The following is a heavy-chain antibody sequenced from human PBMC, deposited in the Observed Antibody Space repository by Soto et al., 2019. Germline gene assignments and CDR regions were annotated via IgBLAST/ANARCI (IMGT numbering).Heavy chain of an antibody. CDR1: GFTFSIYW. Sequence: GWSLRLSCAASGFTFSIYWMHWVRQVPGKGPEWVSRINDDGISTNYADSVKGRFTISRDNAKNTLYLQMNALRVEDTAVYYCTRGPRSTSTGTGAFWGQGTLVTVSS. D-gene: IGHD1-1*01. CDR3: TRGPRSTSTGTGAF. V-gene: IGHV3-74*01. J-gene: IGHJ4*02. CDR2: INDDGIST.